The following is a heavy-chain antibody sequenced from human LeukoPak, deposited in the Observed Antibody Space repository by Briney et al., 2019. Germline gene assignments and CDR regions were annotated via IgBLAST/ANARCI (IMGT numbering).Heavy chain of an antibody. CDR3: ATAASGGHYNYFDH. V-gene: IGHV3-66*02. J-gene: IGHJ4*02. Sequence: PGGSLRLSCAASRFTVSNNYMSWVRQAPGKGLEWVSVIYGGGSAYYPDSVKGRFTISRDNSKNTRYLQMNRLRAEDTAVYYCATAASGGHYNYFDHWGQGTVVTVSS. D-gene: IGHD3-10*01. CDR1: RFTVSNNY. CDR2: IYGGGSA.